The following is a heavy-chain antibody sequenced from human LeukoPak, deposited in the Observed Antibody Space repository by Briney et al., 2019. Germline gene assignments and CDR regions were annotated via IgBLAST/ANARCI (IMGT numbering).Heavy chain of an antibody. V-gene: IGHV1-69*13. D-gene: IGHD3-9*01. Sequence: SVKVSCKASGGTFSSYAISWVRQAHGQGLEWMGGIIPIFGTANNAQKFQGRVTITADESTSTAYMELSSLRSDDTAVYYCARGGYDILTGYYSIWGQGTLVTVSS. J-gene: IGHJ4*02. CDR1: GGTFSSYA. CDR3: ARGGYDILTGYYSI. CDR2: IIPIFGTA.